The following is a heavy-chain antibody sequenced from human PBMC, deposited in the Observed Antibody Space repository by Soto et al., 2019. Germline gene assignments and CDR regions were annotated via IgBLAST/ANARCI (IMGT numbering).Heavy chain of an antibody. V-gene: IGHV3-23*01. CDR1: GLTFSNYG. J-gene: IGHJ1*01. CDR2: ISGSGDT. CDR3: ATYGADSGGFEYFKL. Sequence: EVQLLESGGGLVQPGGSLRLSCAASGLTFSNYGMTWVRQAPGKGLEWVSAISGSGDTYNVDSLKGRFSISRDNSKSTLFLQMNSLRAEDTAVYYCATYGADSGGFEYFKLWCQGTLVTVSS. D-gene: IGHD4-17*01.